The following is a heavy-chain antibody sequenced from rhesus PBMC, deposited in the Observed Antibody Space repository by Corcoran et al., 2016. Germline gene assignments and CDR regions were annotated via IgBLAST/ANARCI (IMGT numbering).Heavy chain of an antibody. D-gene: IGHD6S26*01. CDR3: ARVCSSGWSGGYFDY. CDR2: IYSSSGNT. V-gene: IGHV4-76*01. J-gene: IGHJ4*01. Sequence: QVQLQESGPGLLKPSETLSPTCAVSGGSISGGYGWGWIRQPPGKGLEWIGSIYSSSGNTNYNPSLKRRVTFSTDSSKNQFSLKLGSVTAADTAVYYCARVCSSGWSGGYFDYWGQGVLVTVSS. CDR1: GGSISGGYG.